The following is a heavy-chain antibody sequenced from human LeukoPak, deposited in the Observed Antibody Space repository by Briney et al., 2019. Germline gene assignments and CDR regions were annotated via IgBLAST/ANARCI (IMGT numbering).Heavy chain of an antibody. J-gene: IGHJ4*01. CDR3: VRDLSGHWTYDY. CDR2: IYSGGST. CDR1: GFTVSSNY. D-gene: IGHD1-1*01. Sequence: GGSLRLSCAASGFTVSSNYMSWVRQAPGKGLEWVSVIYSGGSTYYADSVKGRFSLSRDNSINTVYLQLNSLRTDDTAMYYCVRDLSGHWTYDYWGQGTLVTVSS. V-gene: IGHV3-53*05.